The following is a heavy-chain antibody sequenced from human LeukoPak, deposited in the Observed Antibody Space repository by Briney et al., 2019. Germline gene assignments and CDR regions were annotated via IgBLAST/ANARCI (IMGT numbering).Heavy chain of an antibody. V-gene: IGHV1-2*02. CDR3: AKGAGLYYDSSGHTLN. CDR2: INPNSGGT. CDR1: GYTFTGYY. Sequence: GASVKVSCKASGYTFTGYYMHWVRQAPGQGLEWMGWINPNSGGTNYAERFQGRVTMTRDTSISTAYMELSRLRSDDTAVYYCAKGAGLYYDSSGHTLNWGQGTLVTVSS. J-gene: IGHJ4*02. D-gene: IGHD3-22*01.